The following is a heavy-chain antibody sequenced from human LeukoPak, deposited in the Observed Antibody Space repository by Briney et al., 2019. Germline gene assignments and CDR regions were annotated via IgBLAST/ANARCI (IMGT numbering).Heavy chain of an antibody. CDR3: ARHDLTVDALD. CDR2: IYTSGST. CDR1: GGSISSGSYY. V-gene: IGHV4-61*02. Sequence: SQTLSLTCTVSGGSISSGSYYWSWIRQPAGKGLEWIGRIYTSGSTNYNPSLKSRVTISVDTSKNQFSLQLSSVTAADTAVYYCARHDLTVDALDWGQGTLVTVSS. J-gene: IGHJ4*02. D-gene: IGHD4-23*01.